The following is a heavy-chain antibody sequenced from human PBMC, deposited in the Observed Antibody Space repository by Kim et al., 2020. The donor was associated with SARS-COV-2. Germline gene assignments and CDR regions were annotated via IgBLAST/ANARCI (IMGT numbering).Heavy chain of an antibody. Sequence: NYAQEFQGRVTITADKSTSTAYMELSSLRSEDTAVYYCARDHDSSGYFDYWGQGTLVTVSS. CDR3: ARDHDSSGYFDY. J-gene: IGHJ4*02. D-gene: IGHD3-22*01. V-gene: IGHV1-69*04.